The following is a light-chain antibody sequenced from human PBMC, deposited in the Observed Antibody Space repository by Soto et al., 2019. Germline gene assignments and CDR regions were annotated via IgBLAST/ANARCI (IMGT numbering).Light chain of an antibody. CDR1: ANDVGRYNF. J-gene: IGLJ1*01. V-gene: IGLV2-11*01. Sequence: QSALTQPRSVSGSPGQSVTISCMGTANDVGRYNFVSWYQQHPGKAPRLLIYDVTERPSGVPDRFSGSKSGNTASLTISGLQVEDEADYYCCSYTGTYVFGTGTKVTVL. CDR3: CSYTGTYV. CDR2: DVT.